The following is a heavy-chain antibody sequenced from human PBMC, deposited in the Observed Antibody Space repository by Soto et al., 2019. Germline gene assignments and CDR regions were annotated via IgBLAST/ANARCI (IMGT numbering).Heavy chain of an antibody. CDR2: IYYSGST. V-gene: IGHV4-31*03. Sequence: SETLSLTCTVSGGSISSGGYYWSWIRQHPGKGLEWIGYIYYSGSTYYNPSLKSRVTISVDTSKNQFSLKLSSVTAADTAVYYCARVGYDFWSGYYRVGYYYYYMDVWGKGTTVTVSS. CDR3: ARVGYDFWSGYYRVGYYYYYMDV. D-gene: IGHD3-3*01. CDR1: GGSISSGGYY. J-gene: IGHJ6*03.